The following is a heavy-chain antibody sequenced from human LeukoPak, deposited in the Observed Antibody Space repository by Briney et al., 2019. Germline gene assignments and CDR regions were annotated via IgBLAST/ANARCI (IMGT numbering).Heavy chain of an antibody. Sequence: GGSLRLSCAASRFTFSSYGMHWVRQAPGKGLEWVAVIWYDGSNKYYADSVKGRFTISRDNSKNTLYLQMNSLRAEDTAVYYCAKSVEYVAALDYWGQGTLVTVSS. CDR2: IWYDGSNK. CDR3: AKSVEYVAALDY. CDR1: RFTFSSYG. D-gene: IGHD2-15*01. V-gene: IGHV3-33*06. J-gene: IGHJ4*02.